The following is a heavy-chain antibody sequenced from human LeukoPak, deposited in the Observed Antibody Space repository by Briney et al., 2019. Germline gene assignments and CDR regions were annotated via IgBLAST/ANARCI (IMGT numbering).Heavy chain of an antibody. CDR3: ARRFTPYYYDSSGYFYNWFDP. D-gene: IGHD3-22*01. CDR2: INAGNGNT. CDR1: GYTFTSYA. V-gene: IGHV1-3*01. Sequence: GASVKVSCTASGYTFTSYAMHWVRQAPGQRLEWMGWINAGNGNTKYSQKFQGRVTITRDTSASTAYMELSSLRSEDTAVYYCARRFTPYYYDSSGYFYNWFDPWGQGTLVAVSS. J-gene: IGHJ5*02.